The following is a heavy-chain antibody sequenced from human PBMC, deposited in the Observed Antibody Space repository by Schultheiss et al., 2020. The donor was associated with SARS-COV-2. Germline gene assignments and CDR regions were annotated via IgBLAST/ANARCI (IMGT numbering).Heavy chain of an antibody. J-gene: IGHJ4*02. D-gene: IGHD6-6*01. CDR2: ISYDGSYK. CDR1: GFIFSNYA. CDR3: ARESGSSSGDFDY. V-gene: IGHV3-30*01. Sequence: GGSLRLSFAASGFIFSNYAMHWVRQAPGKGLEWVAVISYDGSYKKYADSVEGRFTITRDKSKNSLSLQMNSLRAEDTAVYYCARESGSSSGDFDYWGQGTLVTVSS.